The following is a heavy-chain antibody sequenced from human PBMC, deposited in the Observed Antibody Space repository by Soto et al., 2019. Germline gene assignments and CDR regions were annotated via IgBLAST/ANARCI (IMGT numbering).Heavy chain of an antibody. D-gene: IGHD3-3*01. J-gene: IGHJ5*02. Sequence: GGSLRLSCAASGFTVSSNYMSWVRQAPGKGLEWVSVIYSGGSTYYADSVKGRFTISRDNSKNTLYLQMNSLRAEDTAVYYCARDNRRITIFGVVTPNNWFDPWGQGTLVTVSS. CDR3: ARDNRRITIFGVVTPNNWFDP. CDR1: GFTVSSNY. V-gene: IGHV3-66*01. CDR2: IYSGGST.